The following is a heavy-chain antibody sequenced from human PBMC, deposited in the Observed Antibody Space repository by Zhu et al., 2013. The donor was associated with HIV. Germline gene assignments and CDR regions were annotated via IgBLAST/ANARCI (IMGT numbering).Heavy chain of an antibody. CDR3: AREGFRGVITNDAFDI. J-gene: IGHJ3*02. CDR2: IYYSGST. V-gene: IGHV4-59*01. CDR1: GGSISSYY. D-gene: IGHD3-10*01. Sequence: QVQLQESGPGLVKPSETLSLTCTVFGGSISSYYWSWIRQPPGKGLEWIGYIYYSGSTNYNPSLKSRVTISVDTSKNQFSLKLSSVTAADTAVYYCAREGFRGVITNDAFDIWGQGTMVTVSS.